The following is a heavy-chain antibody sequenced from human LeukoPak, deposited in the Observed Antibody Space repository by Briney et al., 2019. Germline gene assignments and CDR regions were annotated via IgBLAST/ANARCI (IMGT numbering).Heavy chain of an antibody. Sequence: GGSLRLSCAASGFTFSTYGMHWVRQAPGKGLEWVAVISYDGSNKWYTDSVKGRFAISRDDSKNTLYLQMNSLRAEDTAVYYCAKGQEKMTTINWFDPWGQGILVTVSS. CDR1: GFTFSTYG. CDR3: AKGQEKMTTINWFDP. J-gene: IGHJ5*02. D-gene: IGHD4-17*01. V-gene: IGHV3-30*18. CDR2: ISYDGSNK.